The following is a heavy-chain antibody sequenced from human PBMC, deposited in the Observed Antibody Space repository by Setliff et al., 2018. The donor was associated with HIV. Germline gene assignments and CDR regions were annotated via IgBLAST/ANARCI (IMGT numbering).Heavy chain of an antibody. Sequence: SETLSLTCVAYGGSFSGYYWSWIRQYPGKGLEWIGEINHSGNTNYNPSLKNRVTASVDASSNQFSLTLRSVTAADTAVYYCARGPVYSSTIDYWGQGTLVTVSS. CDR3: ARGPVYSSTIDY. J-gene: IGHJ4*02. CDR2: INHSGNT. V-gene: IGHV4-34*01. CDR1: GGSFSGYY. D-gene: IGHD6-13*01.